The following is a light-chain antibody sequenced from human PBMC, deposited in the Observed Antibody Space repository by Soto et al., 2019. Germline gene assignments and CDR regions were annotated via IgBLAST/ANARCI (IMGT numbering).Light chain of an antibody. Sequence: DIQMTQSPSSLSASVGDRVTITCRASQSINNYLAWYQQKPGKVPKLLIYAASTLQSGVPSRFSGSGSGTDFTLTISGLQPEDVATYYCKKYNSAPRTFGPGTKVDIK. CDR1: QSINNY. CDR2: AAS. CDR3: KKYNSAPRT. J-gene: IGKJ3*01. V-gene: IGKV1-27*01.